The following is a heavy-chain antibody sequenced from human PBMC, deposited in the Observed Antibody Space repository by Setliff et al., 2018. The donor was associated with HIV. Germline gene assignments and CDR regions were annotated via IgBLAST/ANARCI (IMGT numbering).Heavy chain of an antibody. J-gene: IGHJ4*02. CDR3: TRDGGEY. D-gene: IGHD3-16*01. CDR1: EFTFSSYA. V-gene: IGHV3-23*01. Sequence: QPGGSLRLSCAASEFTFSSYAMSWVRRAPGRGLEWVSAISGSGDSTYYADSVKGRFTISRDNAENSVYLQMNGLRVDDTALYYCTRDGGEYWGEGTLVTVSS. CDR2: ISGSGDST.